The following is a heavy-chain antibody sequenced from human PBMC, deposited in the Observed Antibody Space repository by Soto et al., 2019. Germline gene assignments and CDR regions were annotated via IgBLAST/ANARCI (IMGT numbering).Heavy chain of an antibody. V-gene: IGHV3-30*18. Sequence: PGGSLRLSCAASGFTFSSYGMHWVRQAPGKGLEWVAVISYDGSNKYYADSVKGRFTISRDNSKNTLYLQMNSLRAEDTAVYYCAKDPDYHDTRGYFDYWGQGTLVTVSS. CDR1: GFTFSSYG. D-gene: IGHD3-22*01. CDR3: AKDPDYHDTRGYFDY. J-gene: IGHJ4*02. CDR2: ISYDGSNK.